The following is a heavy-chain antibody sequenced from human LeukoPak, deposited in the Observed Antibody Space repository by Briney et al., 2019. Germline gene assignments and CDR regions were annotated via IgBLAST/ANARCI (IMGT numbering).Heavy chain of an antibody. D-gene: IGHD3-22*01. Sequence: SETLSLTCAVYGGSFSGYYWSWIRQPPGKGLEWIGEINHSGSTNYNPSLKSRVTISVDTSKNQFSLKLSSVTAEDTAVYYCARGNLYYDSSGFDYWGQGTLVTVSS. CDR2: INHSGST. CDR1: GGSFSGYY. CDR3: ARGNLYYDSSGFDY. V-gene: IGHV4-34*01. J-gene: IGHJ4*02.